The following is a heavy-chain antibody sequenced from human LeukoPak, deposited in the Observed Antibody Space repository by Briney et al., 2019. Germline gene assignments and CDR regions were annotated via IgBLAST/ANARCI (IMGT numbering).Heavy chain of an antibody. D-gene: IGHD5-24*01. Sequence: SETLSLTCAVSGGSTTIDTWWSWVRQPPGKGLEWIGQIYRSGSTNYNPSLKSRVTILMDKSKNQLSLDLISVTAADTAVYYCARHVPITGILGFDSWGQGTLVTVSS. V-gene: IGHV4-4*02. CDR3: ARHVPITGILGFDS. J-gene: IGHJ4*02. CDR2: IYRSGST. CDR1: GGSTTIDTW.